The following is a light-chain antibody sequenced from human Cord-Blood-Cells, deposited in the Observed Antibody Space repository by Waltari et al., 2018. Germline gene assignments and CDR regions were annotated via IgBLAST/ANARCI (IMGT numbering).Light chain of an antibody. CDR2: AAS. CDR1: QSISSY. Sequence: DIQMTQSPSSLSASVGDRVTITCRASQSISSYLNWYQQKPGKTPKLLVYAASSFQRWVPSKFSGSGSGTDFTLTISSLQPEDFATYYCQQSYSTPLTFGGGTKVEIK. V-gene: IGKV1-39*01. CDR3: QQSYSTPLT. J-gene: IGKJ4*01.